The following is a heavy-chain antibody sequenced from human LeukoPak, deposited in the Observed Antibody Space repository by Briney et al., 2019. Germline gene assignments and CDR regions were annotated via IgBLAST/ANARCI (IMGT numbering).Heavy chain of an antibody. J-gene: IGHJ4*02. CDR3: ASDRGYSYGFDY. V-gene: IGHV4-34*01. CDR1: GGSFSGYY. CDR2: INHSGST. Sequence: PSETLSLTCAVYGGSFSGYYWSWIRQPPGKGLEWTGEINHSGSTNYNPSLKSRVTISVDTSKNQFSLKLSSVTAADTAVYYCASDRGYSYGFDYWGQGSLVTVS. D-gene: IGHD5-18*01.